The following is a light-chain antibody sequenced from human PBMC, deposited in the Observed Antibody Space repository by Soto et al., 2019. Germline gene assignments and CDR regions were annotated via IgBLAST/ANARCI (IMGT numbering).Light chain of an antibody. CDR1: QSVSSK. V-gene: IGKV3-15*01. CDR3: QQYNSWLWT. J-gene: IGKJ1*01. Sequence: EIVMTQSPATLSVSPGERATLSCRASQSVSSKLAWYQQKPGQAPRLLIYGASTRATGTPARFSGSGSGTEFTLIISSLQSEDSAVYYCQQYNSWLWTFGQGTKVDI. CDR2: GAS.